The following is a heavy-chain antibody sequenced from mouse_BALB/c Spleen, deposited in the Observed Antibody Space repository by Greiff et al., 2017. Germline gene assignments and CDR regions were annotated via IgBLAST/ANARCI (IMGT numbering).Heavy chain of an antibody. V-gene: IGHV1-69*02. J-gene: IGHJ3*01. Sequence: QVQLQQSGAELVKPGASVKLSCKASGYTFTSYYMYWVKQRPGQGLEWIGEIDPSDSYTNYNQKFKGKATLTVDKSSSTAYMQLSSLTSEDSAVYYCARRRQLGLSWFAYWGQGTLVTVSA. CDR3: ARRRQLGLSWFAY. CDR2: IDPSDSYT. CDR1: GYTFTSYY. D-gene: IGHD3-2*01.